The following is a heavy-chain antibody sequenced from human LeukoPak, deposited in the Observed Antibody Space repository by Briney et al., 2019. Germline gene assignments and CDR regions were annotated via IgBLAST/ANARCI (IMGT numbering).Heavy chain of an antibody. D-gene: IGHD4-17*01. V-gene: IGHV4-59*01. Sequence: PSETLSLTCTVWGGSISRYYGSWMRGPPGKGLEGSGYIYYSGSTNYRPFLKSRVTISVDTSKNQFSLKLSSVTAADTAVYYCARAEYGDFLNWYFDLWGRGTLVTVSS. CDR3: ARAEYGDFLNWYFDL. CDR2: IYYSGST. J-gene: IGHJ2*01. CDR1: GGSISRYY.